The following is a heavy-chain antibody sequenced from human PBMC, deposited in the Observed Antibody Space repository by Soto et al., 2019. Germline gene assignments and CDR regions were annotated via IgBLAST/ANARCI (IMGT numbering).Heavy chain of an antibody. CDR2: INPNNGGT. V-gene: IGHV1-2*02. CDR1: GYFFTSYY. J-gene: IGHJ4*02. Sequence: ASVKVSCKTSGYFFTSYYIHWVRQAPGQGLEWMGWINPNNGGTNSAQKFQGRVTMTSDTSINTAYMEITSLRSDDTALYYCAREVTYGGGSFSLGLWGQGTLVTVSS. D-gene: IGHD3-10*01. CDR3: AREVTYGGGSFSLGL.